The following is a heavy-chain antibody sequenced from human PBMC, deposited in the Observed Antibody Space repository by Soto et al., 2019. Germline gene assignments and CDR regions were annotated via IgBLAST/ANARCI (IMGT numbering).Heavy chain of an antibody. CDR1: GFTFSNYD. Sequence: GGSLRLSCVASGFTFSNYDMSWVRQAPGKGLEWVSTVDSAGSTYYADSVTGRFTISRDNSRNTLSLQMNSLRAEDTAVYYCAKHRLARGIDYSGQGTPVTVYS. J-gene: IGHJ4*02. D-gene: IGHD3-10*01. V-gene: IGHV3-23*01. CDR2: VDSAGST. CDR3: AKHRLARGIDY.